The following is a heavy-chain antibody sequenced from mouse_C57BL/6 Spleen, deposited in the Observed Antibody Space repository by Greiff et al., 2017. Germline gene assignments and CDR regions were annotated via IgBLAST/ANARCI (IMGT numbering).Heavy chain of an antibody. J-gene: IGHJ4*01. Sequence: QVQLQQSGPELVKPGASVKISCKASGYAFSSSWMNWVKQRPGKGLEWIGRIYPGDGDTNYNGKFKGKATLTAAKSSSTAYMQLSSLTSEDSAVYFCARATVSYAMDYWGQGTSVTVSS. V-gene: IGHV1-82*01. CDR1: GYAFSSSW. CDR3: ARATVSYAMDY. CDR2: IYPGDGDT. D-gene: IGHD1-1*01.